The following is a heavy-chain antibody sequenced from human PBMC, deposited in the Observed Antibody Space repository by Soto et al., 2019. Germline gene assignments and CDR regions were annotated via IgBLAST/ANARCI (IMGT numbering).Heavy chain of an antibody. CDR1: GVSMNDYY. Sequence: SETLSLTCSVSGVSMNDYYWSWIRQTAGRGLEWIGRIFTNGNTNYNPSLRGRLTMSVDTSTNQVSLRLASVTAADTAVYYCASGPLVSRYYGLNVWGQGTTVTVSS. V-gene: IGHV4-4*07. CDR3: ASGPLVSRYYGLNV. D-gene: IGHD1-20*01. J-gene: IGHJ6*02. CDR2: IFTNGNT.